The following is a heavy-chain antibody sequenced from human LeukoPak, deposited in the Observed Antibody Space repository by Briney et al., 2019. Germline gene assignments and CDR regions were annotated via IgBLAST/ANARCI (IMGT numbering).Heavy chain of an antibody. J-gene: IGHJ4*02. CDR2: IVEDGTNQ. V-gene: IGHV3-30*04. Sequence: GGSLRLSCAASGFTFSSYAMSWVRQAPGKGLDWVAVIVEDGTNQYYADSVKGRFTISRDNSKNTLFLRMNSLRSEDTAMYYCARVQGGGYRTADYWGQGTLVTVSS. CDR1: GFTFSSYA. D-gene: IGHD6-19*01. CDR3: ARVQGGGYRTADY.